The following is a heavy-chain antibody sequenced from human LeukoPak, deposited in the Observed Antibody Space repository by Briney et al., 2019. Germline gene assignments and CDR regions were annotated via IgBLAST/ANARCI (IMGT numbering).Heavy chain of an antibody. D-gene: IGHD2-2*01. CDR3: SREQLYYFDY. J-gene: IGHJ4*02. CDR2: ISPDNGNT. Sequence: SVKVSCKTSGYTFSKYGISWVRQAPGQGLEWMGWISPDNGNTDYAQKLQGRVTMTTDTSTSTAYMELRSLRSDDTAVYHCSREQLYYFDYWGQGTLVTVSS. CDR1: GYTFSKYG. V-gene: IGHV1-18*01.